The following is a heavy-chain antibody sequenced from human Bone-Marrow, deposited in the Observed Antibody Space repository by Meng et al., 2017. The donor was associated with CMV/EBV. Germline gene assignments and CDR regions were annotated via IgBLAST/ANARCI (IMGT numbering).Heavy chain of an antibody. Sequence: ASVKVSCKASGDTFSSYAISWVRQAPGQGLEWMGWINPNSGGTNYAQKFQGRVTMTRDTSISTAYMELSRLRSDDTAVYYCARPLESVGSGSSWFDPWGQGTLVTVSS. CDR3: ARPLESVGSGSSWFDP. CDR2: INPNSGGT. V-gene: IGHV1-2*02. J-gene: IGHJ5*02. CDR1: GDTFSSYA. D-gene: IGHD3-10*01.